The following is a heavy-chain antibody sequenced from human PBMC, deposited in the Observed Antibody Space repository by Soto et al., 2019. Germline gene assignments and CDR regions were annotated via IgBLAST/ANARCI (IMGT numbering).Heavy chain of an antibody. Sequence: ASVKVSCKASGRTFTSYGISWVRQAPGQGLEWMGWISAYNGNTNYAQKLQGRVTMTTDTSTSTAYMELRSLRSDDTAVYYCARDIVVVVAATRGAFDIWGQGTMVTVSS. J-gene: IGHJ3*02. CDR3: ARDIVVVVAATRGAFDI. CDR1: GRTFTSYG. D-gene: IGHD2-15*01. V-gene: IGHV1-18*04. CDR2: ISAYNGNT.